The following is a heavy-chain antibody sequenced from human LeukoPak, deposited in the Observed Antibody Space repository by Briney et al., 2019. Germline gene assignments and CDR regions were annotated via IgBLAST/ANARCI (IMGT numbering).Heavy chain of an antibody. V-gene: IGHV4-4*07. J-gene: IGHJ5*02. CDR2: IYSSGST. D-gene: IGHD3-22*01. CDR1: GGSISSYS. CDR3: ARDLHYYDSSGHNWFDP. Sequence: SETLSLTCTVSGGSISSYSWSWIRQPAGKGLEWIGHIYSSGSTNYNPSLKSRVTMSVDTSKNQFSLKLRSVTAAGTAVYYCARDLHYYDSSGHNWFDPWGQGTLVTVSS.